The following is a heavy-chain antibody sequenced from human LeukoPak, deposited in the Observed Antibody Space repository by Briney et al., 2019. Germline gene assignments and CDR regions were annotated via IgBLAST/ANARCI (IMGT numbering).Heavy chain of an antibody. J-gene: IGHJ5*02. CDR1: GFTVSTNY. V-gene: IGHV3-53*01. CDR2: IYRGGST. CDR3: ARDPVNWDDEKNWFDP. Sequence: GGSLRPSCVVSGFTVSTNYMSWVRQAPGKGLEWVSIIYRGGSTYYADSVKGRFTISRDNSKNTLYLQMNSLRAEDTAVYYCARDPVNWDDEKNWFDPWGQGTLVTVSS. D-gene: IGHD1-20*01.